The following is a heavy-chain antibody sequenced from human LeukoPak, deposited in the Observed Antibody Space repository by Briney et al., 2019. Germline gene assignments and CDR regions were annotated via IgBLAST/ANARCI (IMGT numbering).Heavy chain of an antibody. CDR1: GGSISSGGYY. CDR3: ARHGTWGLGQYYFYY. V-gene: IGHV4-31*03. D-gene: IGHD7-27*01. J-gene: IGHJ4*02. Sequence: PSQTLSLTCTVSGGSISSGGYYWSWIRQHPGKGQESIGYIYYSGSTNYNPSLRSRVTISVDTSKNQFSLKLSSVTAADTAVYYCARHGTWGLGQYYFYYWGQGTLVTVSS. CDR2: IYYSGST.